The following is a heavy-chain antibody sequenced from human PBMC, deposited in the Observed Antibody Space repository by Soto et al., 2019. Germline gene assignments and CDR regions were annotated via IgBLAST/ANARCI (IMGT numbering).Heavy chain of an antibody. J-gene: IGHJ6*02. D-gene: IGHD7-27*01. V-gene: IGHV1-24*01. CDR3: ATDRRTGDFVYGMDV. CDR2: FDPEDGET. Sequence: ASVKVSCKVSGYTLTELSMHWVRQAPGKGLEWMGGFDPEDGETIYAQKFQGRVTMTEETSTDTAYMELSSLRSEDTAVYYCATDRRTGDFVYGMDVWGQGTTVTVSS. CDR1: GYTLTELS.